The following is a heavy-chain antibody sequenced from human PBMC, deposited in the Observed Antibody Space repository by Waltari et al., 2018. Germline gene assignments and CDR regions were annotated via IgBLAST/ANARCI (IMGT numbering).Heavy chain of an antibody. Sequence: EVQLVESGGGLIQPGGSLRVSCAASGFTFNNNYMIWVRQAPGKGLEGVSLIFSGGNTFYADSVRGRVTISRDSSKNTLYRQMNSLRTEDTAVYYCASSPKEGYWGQGTLVTVSS. V-gene: IGHV3-53*01. CDR3: ASSPKEGY. CDR1: GFTFNNNY. CDR2: IFSGGNT. J-gene: IGHJ4*02.